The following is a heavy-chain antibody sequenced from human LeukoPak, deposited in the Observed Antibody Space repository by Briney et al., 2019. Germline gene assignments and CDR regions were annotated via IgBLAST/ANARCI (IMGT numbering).Heavy chain of an antibody. Sequence: GGSLRLSCAASGFTFSSYSMNWVRQAPGKGLVWVSSISSSSSYIYYADSVKGRFTISRDNAKNSLYLQMNSLRAEDTAVYYCARDSTASSIAASEEFCDYWGQGTLVTVSS. J-gene: IGHJ4*02. D-gene: IGHD6-6*01. CDR1: GFTFSSYS. V-gene: IGHV3-21*01. CDR2: ISSSSSYI. CDR3: ARDSTASSIAASEEFCDY.